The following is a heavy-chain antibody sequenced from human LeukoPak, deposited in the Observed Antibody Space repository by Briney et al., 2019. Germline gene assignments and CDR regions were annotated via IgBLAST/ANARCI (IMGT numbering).Heavy chain of an antibody. CDR2: ISSSSSYI. D-gene: IGHD3-10*01. CDR3: ARGSLGTMVRGVIIAFDI. Sequence: GGSLRLSCAASGFTFSSYSMNWLRQAPGKGLEWVSSISSSSSYIYYADSVKGRFTISRDNAKNSLYLRMNSLRAEDTAVYYCARGSLGTMVRGVIIAFDIWGQGTMVTVSS. V-gene: IGHV3-21*01. J-gene: IGHJ3*02. CDR1: GFTFSSYS.